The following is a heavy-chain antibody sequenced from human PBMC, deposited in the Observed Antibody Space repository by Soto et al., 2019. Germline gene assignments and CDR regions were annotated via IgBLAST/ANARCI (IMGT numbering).Heavy chain of an antibody. Sequence: EVQLVESGGGLVKPGGSLRLSCAASGFTFSSYSMNWVRQAPGKGLEWVSSISSSSSYIYYADSVKGRFTISRDNAKNSLNLQMNSLRAEDTAVYYCAREGAVAGNYDYWGQGTLVTVSS. CDR3: AREGAVAGNYDY. CDR1: GFTFSSYS. J-gene: IGHJ4*02. V-gene: IGHV3-21*01. CDR2: ISSSSSYI. D-gene: IGHD6-19*01.